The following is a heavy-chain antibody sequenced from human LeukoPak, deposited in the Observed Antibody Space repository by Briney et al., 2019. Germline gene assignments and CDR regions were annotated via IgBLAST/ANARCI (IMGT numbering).Heavy chain of an antibody. CDR2: IYPNNGAT. D-gene: IGHD3-10*01. CDR3: ARDGPAQMVDFDY. V-gene: IGHV1-2*02. CDR1: GYTFSATGWN. J-gene: IGHJ4*02. Sequence: ASVKLSCKASGYTFSATGWNLYWLRQAPGQGLECMGWIYPNNGATAYAQKFQGRVAMTRDTSITTAYMELSRLRPDDTAVYYCARDGPAQMVDFDYWGQGTLVTVSS.